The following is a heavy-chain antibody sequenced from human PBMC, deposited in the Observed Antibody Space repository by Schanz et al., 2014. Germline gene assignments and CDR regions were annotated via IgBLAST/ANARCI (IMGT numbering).Heavy chain of an antibody. V-gene: IGHV3-30*02. CDR3: AKDQLANYRGSGYNWFDP. Sequence: VLLVDSGGGLVQPGGSLRLSCAASGFTFSSYGIHWVRQAPDKGLEWVSFIRYDGVNKYYADSVKGRFTISRDNSKNTLYLQMNSLRADDTAVYYCAKDQLANYRGSGYNWFDPWGQGTLVTVSS. CDR1: GFTFSSYG. J-gene: IGHJ5*02. D-gene: IGHD3-10*01. CDR2: IRYDGVNK.